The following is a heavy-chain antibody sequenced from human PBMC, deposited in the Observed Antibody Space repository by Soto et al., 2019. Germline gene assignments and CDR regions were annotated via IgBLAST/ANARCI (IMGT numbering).Heavy chain of an antibody. CDR3: ARLRGDYGGNGDC. V-gene: IGHV3-7*01. CDR2: IKNDGSEK. J-gene: IGHJ4*02. Sequence: EVQLVESGGGLVQPGGSLRLSCAASGFTFSSHWMSWVRQVPGKAPEWVASIKNDGSEKYYVTSVKGRFTVSRDNAENSLWLQMNTLRVEDTAVYYCARLRGDYGGNGDCWGQGTLVTVSS. D-gene: IGHD4-17*01. CDR1: GFTFSSHW.